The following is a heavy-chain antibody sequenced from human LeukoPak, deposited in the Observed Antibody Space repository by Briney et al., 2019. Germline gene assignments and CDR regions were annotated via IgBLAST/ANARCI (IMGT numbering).Heavy chain of an antibody. Sequence: GGSLRLSCAASGFTFSSYAMHWVRQAPGKGLEWVAVISYDGSNKYYADSVKGRFTISRDNSKNTLYLQMNSLRAEDTAVYYCARDPYSGTYGDTYYYYMDVWGKGTTVTISS. V-gene: IGHV3-30*04. D-gene: IGHD1-26*01. CDR3: ARDPYSGTYGDTYYYYMDV. CDR1: GFTFSSYA. J-gene: IGHJ6*03. CDR2: ISYDGSNK.